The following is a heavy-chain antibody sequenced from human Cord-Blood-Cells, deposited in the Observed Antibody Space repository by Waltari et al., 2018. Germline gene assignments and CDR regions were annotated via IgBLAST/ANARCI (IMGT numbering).Heavy chain of an antibody. J-gene: IGHJ5*02. CDR1: GYPFTGSY. CDR3: ARGPIVGANWFDP. V-gene: IGHV1-2*04. CDR2: INPNRGGT. D-gene: IGHD1-26*01. Sequence: QVQLVQSGAEVKKPGASVKVSCKASGYPFTGSYMHWARQAPGQGLGWMGWINPNRGGTNYAQKFQGWVTMTRDTSISTAYMELSRLRSDDTAVYYCARGPIVGANWFDPWGQGTLVTVSS.